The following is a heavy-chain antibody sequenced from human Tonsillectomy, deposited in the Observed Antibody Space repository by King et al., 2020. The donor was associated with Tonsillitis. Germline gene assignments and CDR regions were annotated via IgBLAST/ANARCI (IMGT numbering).Heavy chain of an antibody. D-gene: IGHD5-18*01. V-gene: IGHV3-49*03. CDR2: IRSKAYGGTT. J-gene: IGHJ4*02. Sequence: VQLVESGGGLVQPGRSLRLSCPASGFTFGDYTMSWFRQAPGKGLEWVGFIRSKAYGGTTAYAASVKGRFTISRDDSKSIAYLQMNSLKTEDTAVYYCARVVDTAMGHIDYWGQGTLVTVSS. CDR1: GFTFGDYT. CDR3: ARVVDTAMGHIDY.